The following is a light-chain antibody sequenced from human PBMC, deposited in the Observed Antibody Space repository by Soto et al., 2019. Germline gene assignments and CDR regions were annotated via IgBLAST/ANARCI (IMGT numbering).Light chain of an antibody. V-gene: IGLV1-44*01. CDR1: SSNIGSNT. CDR2: SND. Sequence: QSVLTQPPSASGTPGQRVTISCSGSSSNIGSNTVNWFQQLPGTAPKLLISSNDQRPSGVPDRFSGSKSGTSASLAISGLQSEVEADYYCAAWDDSMNGYVFGTGTKATVL. J-gene: IGLJ1*01. CDR3: AAWDDSMNGYV.